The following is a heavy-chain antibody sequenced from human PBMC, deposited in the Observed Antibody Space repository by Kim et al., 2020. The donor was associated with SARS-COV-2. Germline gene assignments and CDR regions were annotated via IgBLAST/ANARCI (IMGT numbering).Heavy chain of an antibody. CDR2: CNSGRT. CDR3: ASALGH. V-gene: IGHV4-4*07. J-gene: IGHJ4*02. Sequence: CNSGRTNYNPPLQRRVTMSVDMSKNQFSLKLSCVTAADIAVYYCASALGHWGQGTLVTVSS. D-gene: IGHD3-16*02.